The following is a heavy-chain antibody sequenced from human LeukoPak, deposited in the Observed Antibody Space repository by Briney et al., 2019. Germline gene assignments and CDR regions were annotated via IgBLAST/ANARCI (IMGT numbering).Heavy chain of an antibody. CDR1: GGSFSGYY. Sequence: PSDTLSLTCAVYGGSFSGYYWSWIRQPPGKGLEWIGEINHSGSTNYNPSLKSRVTISVDTSKNQFSLKLTSVTAADTAVYYCARRRGSYNYYYYYMDVWGKGTTVTISS. J-gene: IGHJ6*03. CDR2: INHSGST. V-gene: IGHV4-34*01. D-gene: IGHD1-26*01. CDR3: ARRRGSYNYYYYYMDV.